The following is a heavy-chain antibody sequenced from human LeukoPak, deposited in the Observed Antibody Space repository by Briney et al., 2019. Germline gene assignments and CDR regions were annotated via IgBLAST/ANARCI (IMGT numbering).Heavy chain of an antibody. Sequence: ASVKVSCKASGYTITDYYIHWVRQAPGQGLEWMGWINPNSGGTNYAQKFQGRITMTRDTSISTAYMELSRLRSDDTAVYYCARGGTNAVVVITTIDYWGQGTLVTVSS. D-gene: IGHD3-22*01. CDR2: INPNSGGT. CDR1: GYTITDYY. CDR3: ARGGTNAVVVITTIDY. V-gene: IGHV1-2*02. J-gene: IGHJ4*02.